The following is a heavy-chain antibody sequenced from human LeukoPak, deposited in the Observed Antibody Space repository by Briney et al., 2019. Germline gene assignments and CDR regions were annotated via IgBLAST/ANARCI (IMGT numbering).Heavy chain of an antibody. CDR3: ARVVIYYLFDY. D-gene: IGHD2/OR15-2a*01. CDR2: IYPCDSET. CDR1: GYIITSYW. Sequence: GAALQISSEGAGYIITSYWIGGGRQQPGKGVEWMGIIYPCDSETRYSPSFQGQVTISADKSSSNYFLKWRQMKAAEAAIYSCARVVIYYLFDYWGQGTLVTVSS. J-gene: IGHJ4*02. V-gene: IGHV5-51*01.